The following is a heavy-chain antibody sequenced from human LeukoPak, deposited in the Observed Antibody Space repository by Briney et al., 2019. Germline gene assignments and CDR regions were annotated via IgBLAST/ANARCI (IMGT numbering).Heavy chain of an antibody. CDR2: ISGSGGST. V-gene: IGHV3-23*01. CDR1: GFTFSSYA. J-gene: IGHJ4*02. CDR3: AKGLWFGESYFDY. Sequence: GGSLRLSCAASGFTFSSYAMSWVRQAPGRGLEWVSAISGSGGSTYYADSVKGRFTISRDNSKDTLYLQMNSLRAEDTAVYYCAKGLWFGESYFDYWGQGTLVTVSS. D-gene: IGHD3-10*01.